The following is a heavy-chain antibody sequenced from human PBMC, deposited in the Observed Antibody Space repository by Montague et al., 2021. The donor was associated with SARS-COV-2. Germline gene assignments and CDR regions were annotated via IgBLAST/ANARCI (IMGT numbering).Heavy chain of an antibody. Sequence: SLRLSCAASGFTFSTYWMNWVRQAPGKGLVWVAHVNEDGSEAYFVDSVKGRFTISRDNAKNSLFLQMNSLRAEDTAVYYCAREFDCWGQGTLVTVSS. CDR1: GFTFSTYW. CDR2: VNEDGSEA. CDR3: AREFDC. J-gene: IGHJ4*02. V-gene: IGHV3-7*01.